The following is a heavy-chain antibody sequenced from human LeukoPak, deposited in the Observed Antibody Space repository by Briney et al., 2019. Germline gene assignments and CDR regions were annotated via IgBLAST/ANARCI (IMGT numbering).Heavy chain of an antibody. Sequence: TGGSLRLSCAASGFTFSTYAMSWVRQAPGKGLEWVSVISGSGGSTYYADSVKGRFTISRDNSKNTVYLQMNNLRAEDTAVYYCAREIGVPGWFDPWGQGTLVTVSS. V-gene: IGHV3-23*01. CDR3: AREIGVPGWFDP. CDR2: ISGSGGST. D-gene: IGHD3-10*01. CDR1: GFTFSTYA. J-gene: IGHJ5*02.